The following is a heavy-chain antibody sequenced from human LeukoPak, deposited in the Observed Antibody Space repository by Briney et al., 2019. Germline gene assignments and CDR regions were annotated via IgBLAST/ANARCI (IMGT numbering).Heavy chain of an antibody. Sequence: ASVKVSCKVSGYTLTELSVHWVRQAPGKGLGWMGGFDPEDGETIYAQKFQGRVTMTEDTSTDTAYMELSSLRSEDTAVYYCATDSTGSSWYRDWFDPWGQGTLVTVSS. CDR2: FDPEDGET. CDR3: ATDSTGSSWYRDWFDP. V-gene: IGHV1-24*01. J-gene: IGHJ5*02. D-gene: IGHD6-13*01. CDR1: GYTLTELS.